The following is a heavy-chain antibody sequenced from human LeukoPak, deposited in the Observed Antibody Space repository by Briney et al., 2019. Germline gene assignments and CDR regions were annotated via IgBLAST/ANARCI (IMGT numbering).Heavy chain of an antibody. J-gene: IGHJ3*02. Sequence: SETLSLTCTVSGGSISSGSYYWSWIRQPAGKGLEWIGHIYYSGSTNYNPSLKSRVTISVDTSKNQFSLKLSSVTAADTAVYYCARARNYYDSSDYYYEGDAFDIWGQGTMVTVSS. D-gene: IGHD3-22*01. CDR2: IYYSGST. V-gene: IGHV4-61*10. CDR1: GGSISSGSYY. CDR3: ARARNYYDSSDYYYEGDAFDI.